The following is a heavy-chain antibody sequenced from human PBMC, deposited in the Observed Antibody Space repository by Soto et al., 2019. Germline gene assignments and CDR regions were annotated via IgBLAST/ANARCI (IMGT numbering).Heavy chain of an antibody. CDR1: EYTFTHYY. CDR2: VIPGGGSP. CDR3: ARDLDYNFYDF. J-gene: IGHJ4*02. V-gene: IGHV1-46*01. D-gene: IGHD3-3*01. Sequence: QVQLVQSGAEVKKPGASVKMSCKASEYTFTHYYMHWLRQAPGQGLEWMGKVIPGGGSPRYAQKFQGRVTMTRDTSTSTTYMELSSLRPEDTAVYYCARDLDYNFYDFCGQGTLVTVSS.